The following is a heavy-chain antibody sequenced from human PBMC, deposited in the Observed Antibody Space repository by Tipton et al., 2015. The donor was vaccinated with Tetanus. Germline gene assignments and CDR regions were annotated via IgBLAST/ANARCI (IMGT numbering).Heavy chain of an antibody. CDR2: INHSGST. V-gene: IGHV4-34*01. D-gene: IGHD3-16*01. CDR1: GGSFSDYH. Sequence: TLSLTCDVYGGSFSDYHWSWIRQSPGKGLEWIGEINHSGSTTYTPSLKSRVTISVDTSKNQFSLRLTSVTAADTAVYFCARGWAGELEFWYFDLWGRGTLVSVSS. J-gene: IGHJ2*01. CDR3: ARGWAGELEFWYFDL.